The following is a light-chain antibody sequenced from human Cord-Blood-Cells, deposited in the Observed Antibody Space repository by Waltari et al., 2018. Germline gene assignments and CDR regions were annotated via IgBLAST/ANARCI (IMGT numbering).Light chain of an antibody. CDR3: CSYAGSRV. Sequence: QSALTQPASVSGSPGQSITISCNGTRSYVGSYNLVSWYQQHPGKAPKLMIYEVSKRPSGVSNRFSGSKSGNTASLTISGLQAEDEADYYCCSYAGSRVFGGGTKLTVL. J-gene: IGLJ2*01. V-gene: IGLV2-23*02. CDR2: EVS. CDR1: RSYVGSYNL.